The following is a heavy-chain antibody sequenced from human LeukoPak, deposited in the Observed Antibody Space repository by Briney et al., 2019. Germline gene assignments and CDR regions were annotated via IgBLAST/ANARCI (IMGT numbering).Heavy chain of an antibody. J-gene: IGHJ4*02. CDR1: GFTFSSYG. V-gene: IGHV3-30*18. CDR2: ISYDGSNK. CDR3: AKGTSGY. Sequence: PGGSLRLSCAASGFTFSSYGMHWVRQAPGKGLEWVAVISYDGSNKYYADSVKGRFTISRDNSKNTLYLQMNGLRAEDTAVYYCAKGTSGYWGQGTLVTVSS.